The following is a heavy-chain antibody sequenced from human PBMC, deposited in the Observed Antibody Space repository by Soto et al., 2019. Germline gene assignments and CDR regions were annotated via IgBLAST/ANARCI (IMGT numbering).Heavy chain of an antibody. Sequence: QVQLVQSGAEVKKPGASVKVSCKASGYTFTSYYMHWVRHSTGQGLEWLGIINPSGGSTSYAQKCQGRVTMTRDTSTSTVYMELSSLRSEETAVYYCSRGDGDHAYLVYWGQGTLVTVPS. CDR2: INPSGGST. D-gene: IGHD4-17*01. V-gene: IGHV1-46*01. J-gene: IGHJ4*02. CDR1: GYTFTSYY. CDR3: SRGDGDHAYLVY.